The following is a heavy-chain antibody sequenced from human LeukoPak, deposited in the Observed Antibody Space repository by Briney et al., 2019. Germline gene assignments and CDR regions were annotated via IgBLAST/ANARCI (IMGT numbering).Heavy chain of an antibody. CDR2: ISSSSSYI. J-gene: IGHJ4*02. V-gene: IGHV3-21*01. CDR1: GFTFSSYS. Sequence: GGSLRLSCAAPGFTFSSYSMNWVRQAPGKGLEWVSSISSSSSYIYYADSVKGRFTISRDNAKNSLYLQMNSLRAEDTAVYYCARDSGAAASFDYWGQGTLVTVSS. CDR3: ARDSGAAASFDY. D-gene: IGHD6-13*01.